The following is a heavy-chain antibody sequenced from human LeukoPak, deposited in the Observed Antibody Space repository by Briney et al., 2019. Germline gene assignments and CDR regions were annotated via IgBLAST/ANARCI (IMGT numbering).Heavy chain of an antibody. CDR1: GGSVTSTNW. J-gene: IGHJ4*02. CDR3: AREGGFFRPLDY. CDR2: VHLDGRT. Sequence: SGTLSLTCGVSGGSVTSTNWWTWVRQPPGKGLEWIGEVHLDGRTNYNPSRKSRLTISVDLSENHISLKLTSVTAADTAVYYCAREGGFFRPLDYSGQGTLVTVSS. V-gene: IGHV4-4*02. D-gene: IGHD3-3*01.